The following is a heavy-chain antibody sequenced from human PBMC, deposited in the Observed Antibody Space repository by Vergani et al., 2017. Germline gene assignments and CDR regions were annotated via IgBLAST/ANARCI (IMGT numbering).Heavy chain of an antibody. CDR1: GFTFTSSA. J-gene: IGHJ3*02. Sequence: QMQLVQSGPEVKKPGTSVKVSCKASGFTFTSSAMPWVRQARGQRLEWIGWIVVGSGNTNYAQKFQERVTITRDMSTSTAYMELSSLRSEDTAVYYCAAWWQSRSAFDIWGQGTMVTVSS. CDR3: AAWWQSRSAFDI. CDR2: IVVGSGNT. D-gene: IGHD2-15*01. V-gene: IGHV1-58*02.